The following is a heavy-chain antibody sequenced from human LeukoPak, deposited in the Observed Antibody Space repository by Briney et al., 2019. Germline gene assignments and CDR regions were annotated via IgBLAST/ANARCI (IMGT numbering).Heavy chain of an antibody. V-gene: IGHV4-4*07. Sequence: SETLSLTCTVSGGSISSYYWSWIRQPAGKGLEWIGRIYTSGSTNYNPSLKSRVTMSVDTAKNQFSLKLSSVTAADTAVYYCARGGNYDFWSGYYRDYYYYYMDVWGKGTTVTVSS. D-gene: IGHD3-3*01. J-gene: IGHJ6*03. CDR3: ARGGNYDFWSGYYRDYYYYYMDV. CDR2: IYTSGST. CDR1: GGSISSYY.